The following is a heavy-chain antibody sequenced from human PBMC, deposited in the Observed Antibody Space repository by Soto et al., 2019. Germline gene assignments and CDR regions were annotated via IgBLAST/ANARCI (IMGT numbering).Heavy chain of an antibody. V-gene: IGHV1-69*13. CDR1: GGTFSSYA. CDR2: VIPIFGTA. Sequence: ASVKVSCKASGGTFSSYAISWVRQAPGQGLEWMGGVIPIFGTANYAQKFQGRVTITADESTSTAYMELSSLRSEDTAVYYCARDFERIRPLGAFDIWGQGTMVTVSS. J-gene: IGHJ3*02. CDR3: ARDFERIRPLGAFDI. D-gene: IGHD2-15*01.